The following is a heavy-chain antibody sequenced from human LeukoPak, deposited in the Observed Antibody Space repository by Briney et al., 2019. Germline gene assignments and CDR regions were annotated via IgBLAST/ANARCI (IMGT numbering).Heavy chain of an antibody. D-gene: IGHD3-3*01. CDR2: ISSSGSTI. CDR3: AKNYDFWSGYPDYYYYGMDV. CDR1: GFTFSSYE. V-gene: IGHV3-48*03. Sequence: PGGSLRLSCAASGFTFSSYEMNWVRQAPGKGLEWVSYISSSGSTIYYADSVKGRFTISRDNAKNSLYLQMNSLRAEDTVVYYCAKNYDFWSGYPDYYYYGMDVWGQGTTVTVSS. J-gene: IGHJ6*02.